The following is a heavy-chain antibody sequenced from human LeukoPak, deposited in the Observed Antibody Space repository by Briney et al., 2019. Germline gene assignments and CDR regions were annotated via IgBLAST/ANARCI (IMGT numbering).Heavy chain of an antibody. CDR2: INHNGNVN. D-gene: IGHD2-2*01. CDR1: GFTFSSYW. Sequence: GGSLRLSCAASGFTFSSYWMNWARQAPGKGLEWVASINHNGNVNYYMDSVKGRFTISRDNAKNSLYLQMSNLRAEDTAVYYCASTPKVPGIIINYGMDVWGQGTTVTVSS. J-gene: IGHJ6*02. CDR3: ASTPKVPGIIINYGMDV. V-gene: IGHV3-7*03.